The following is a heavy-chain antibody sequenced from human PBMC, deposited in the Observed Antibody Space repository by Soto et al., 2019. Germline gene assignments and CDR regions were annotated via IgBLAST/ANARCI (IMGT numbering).Heavy chain of an antibody. V-gene: IGHV3-23*01. CDR1: GFTFSSYA. CDR2: ISGSGGST. CDR3: ANLGSGIAARGGFDP. J-gene: IGHJ5*02. D-gene: IGHD6-6*01. Sequence: GSLRLSCAASGFTFSSYAMSWVRQAPGKGLEWVSAISGSGGSTYYADSVKGRFTISRDNSKNTLYLQMNSLRAEDTAVYYCANLGSGIAARGGFDPWGXGTLVTVSS.